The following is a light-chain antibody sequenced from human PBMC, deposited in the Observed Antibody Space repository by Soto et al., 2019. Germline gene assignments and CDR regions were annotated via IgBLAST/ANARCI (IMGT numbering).Light chain of an antibody. CDR2: GAS. Sequence: ELVMTQCPATLSVSPGERATLSCRASQSVSSNLAWYQQKPGQAPRLLIYGASTRATGIPARFSGSGSGTEFTLTISSLQSEDFAAYYCQQYNNWPPLTLGAGTKVDI. J-gene: IGKJ4*01. CDR1: QSVSSN. CDR3: QQYNNWPPLT. V-gene: IGKV3-15*01.